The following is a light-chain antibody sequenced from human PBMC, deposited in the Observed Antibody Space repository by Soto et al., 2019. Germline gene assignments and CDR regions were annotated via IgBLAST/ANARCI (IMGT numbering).Light chain of an antibody. J-gene: IGKJ2*01. CDR2: KVS. CDR1: QSLVHSDGNTY. Sequence: DVVMTQSPLSLPVTLGQPASISCRSSQSLVHSDGNTYLNWFHQRPGQSPRRLIYKVSNRDSGVPDRFSGSGSGTNFTLKISRVEAEDVGPYYCMQGTHWPPYTFGQGTKLEIK. V-gene: IGKV2-30*02. CDR3: MQGTHWPPYT.